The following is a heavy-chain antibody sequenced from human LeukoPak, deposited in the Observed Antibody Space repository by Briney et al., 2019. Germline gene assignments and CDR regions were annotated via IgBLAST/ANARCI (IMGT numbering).Heavy chain of an antibody. CDR3: ARLRYSYAPDY. CDR2: INHSGST. D-gene: IGHD5-18*01. J-gene: IGHJ4*02. V-gene: IGHV4-34*01. Sequence: PSETLSLTCAVYGGSFSGYYWSWIRQPPGKGLEWIGEINHSGSTNYNPSLKSRVTISVDTSKNQFSLKLSSVTAADTAVYYCARLRYSYAPDYWGQGTLVTVSS. CDR1: GGSFSGYY.